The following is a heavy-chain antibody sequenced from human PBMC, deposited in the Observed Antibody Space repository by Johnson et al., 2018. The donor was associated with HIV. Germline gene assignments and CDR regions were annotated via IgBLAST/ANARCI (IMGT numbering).Heavy chain of an antibody. CDR3: ARDYRFRSFSSSPEAFDV. CDR1: GFTVSSNY. V-gene: IGHV3-66*03. D-gene: IGHD2-2*01. Sequence: VQLVESGGGLIQPGGSLRLSCAASGFTVSSNYMSWVRQAPGKGLEWVSVISGSGGSTYYADSVKGRFTISSDNAKNTVYLQMNSLRGEDTAAYYCARDYRFRSFSSSPEAFDVWGQGTMVTVSS. J-gene: IGHJ3*01. CDR2: ISGSGGST.